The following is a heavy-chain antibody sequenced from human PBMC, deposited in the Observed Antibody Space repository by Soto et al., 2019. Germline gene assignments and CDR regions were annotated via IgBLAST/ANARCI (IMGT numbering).Heavy chain of an antibody. D-gene: IGHD2-15*01. CDR2: IYYSGST. V-gene: IGHV4-59*01. CDR3: ARDAPCSGGSCYSNWFDP. J-gene: IGHJ5*02. Sequence: SDTLSLTCTVSGGSISSYYWSWIRQPPGKGLEWIGYIYYSGSTNYNPSLKSRVTITVNTSKNQFALKLSSVTAADTAVYYCARDAPCSGGSCYSNWFDPWGQGTLVTVSS. CDR1: GGSISSYY.